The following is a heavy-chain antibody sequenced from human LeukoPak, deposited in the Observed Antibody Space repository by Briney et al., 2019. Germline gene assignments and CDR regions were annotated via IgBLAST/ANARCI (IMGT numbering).Heavy chain of an antibody. Sequence: SETLSLTCTVSGGSVSSDSYFWAWIRQPPGKGLEWIGYIYYSGSTNYNPSLKSRVTISLDTSKSQISLKLSSVTAADTAVYYCARGQRRLQDYWGQGTLVTVSS. CDR1: GGSVSSDSYF. J-gene: IGHJ4*02. V-gene: IGHV4-61*01. CDR2: IYYSGST. CDR3: ARGQRRLQDY.